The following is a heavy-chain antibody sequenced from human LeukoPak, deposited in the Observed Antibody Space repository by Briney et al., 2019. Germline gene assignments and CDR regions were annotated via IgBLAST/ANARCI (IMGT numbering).Heavy chain of an antibody. Sequence: PSETLSLTCAVYGGSFSGYYWSWIRQPPGKGLEWIGEINHSGSTNYNPSLKSRVTISVDTSKNQFSLKLSSVTAADTAVYYCARLVWLVFDYWGQGTLVTVSS. CDR1: GGSFSGYY. V-gene: IGHV4-34*01. D-gene: IGHD3-16*01. CDR2: INHSGST. CDR3: ARLVWLVFDY. J-gene: IGHJ4*02.